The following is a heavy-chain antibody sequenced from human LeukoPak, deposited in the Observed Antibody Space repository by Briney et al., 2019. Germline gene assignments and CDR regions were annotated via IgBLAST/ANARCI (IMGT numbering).Heavy chain of an antibody. D-gene: IGHD6-6*01. CDR3: AGRYSSSSDFDY. Sequence: SETLSLTCSVSGGSISSYYWSWIRQPAGKGLEWIGRIYTSGSTKYNPSLKSRVTMSVDTSKNQFSLKLSSVTAADTAVYYCAGRYSSSSDFDYWAREPWSPSPQ. V-gene: IGHV4-4*07. CDR2: IYTSGST. J-gene: IGHJ4*02. CDR1: GGSISSYY.